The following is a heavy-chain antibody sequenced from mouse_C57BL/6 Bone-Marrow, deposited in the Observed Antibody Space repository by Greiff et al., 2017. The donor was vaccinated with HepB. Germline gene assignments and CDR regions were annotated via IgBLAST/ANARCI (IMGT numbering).Heavy chain of an antibody. J-gene: IGHJ2*01. D-gene: IGHD2-1*01. Sequence: EVQVVESGAELVRPGASVKLSCTASGFNIKDDYMHWVKQRPEQGLEWIGWIDPENGDTEYASKFQGKATITADTSSNTAYLQLSSLTSEDTAVYYCTRYGNYPYYFDYWGQGTTLTVSS. CDR2: IDPENGDT. CDR3: TRYGNYPYYFDY. CDR1: GFNIKDDY. V-gene: IGHV14-4*01.